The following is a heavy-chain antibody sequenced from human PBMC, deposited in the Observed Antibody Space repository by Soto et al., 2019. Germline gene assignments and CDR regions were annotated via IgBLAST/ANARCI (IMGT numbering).Heavy chain of an antibody. V-gene: IGHV1-18*01. CDR2: LSAYNGNT. Sequence: QVQMVQSGAEVKKPGASVKVSCKASGYTFTSYGISWVRQAPGQGLEWVGWLSAYNGNTNYAQKLQGRVTMTKDTSTSTADMELRSLRSDDTAVYYCARRDIQLWFNDAFDIWGQGTMVTVSS. CDR3: ARRDIQLWFNDAFDI. D-gene: IGHD5-18*01. J-gene: IGHJ3*02. CDR1: GYTFTSYG.